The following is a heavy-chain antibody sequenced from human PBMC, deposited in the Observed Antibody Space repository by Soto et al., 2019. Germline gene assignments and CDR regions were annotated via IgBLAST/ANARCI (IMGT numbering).Heavy chain of an antibody. J-gene: IGHJ2*01. V-gene: IGHV4-59*08. Sequence: SETLSLTCTVSGGSISSYYWSWIRQPPGKGLEWIGYIYYSGSTNYNPSLKSRVTISVDTSKNQFSLKLSSVTAADTAVYYCARRSGSYYWYFDLWGRGTLVTVSS. CDR1: GGSISSYY. D-gene: IGHD1-26*01. CDR2: IYYSGST. CDR3: ARRSGSYYWYFDL.